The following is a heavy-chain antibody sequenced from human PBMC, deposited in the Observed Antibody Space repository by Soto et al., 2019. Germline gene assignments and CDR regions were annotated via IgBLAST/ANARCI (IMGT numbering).Heavy chain of an antibody. J-gene: IGHJ4*02. CDR3: SYSSGWYYFDY. V-gene: IGHV3-23*01. Sequence: GGSLRLSCAASGFTFNSYAMTWVRQAPGKGLEWVSAITGSGGSTYYADSVKGRFTVSRDTSKNTLYLQMNSLRAEDTAIYYCSYSSGWYYFDYWGQGTLVTVSS. CDR2: ITGSGGST. CDR1: GFTFNSYA. D-gene: IGHD6-19*01.